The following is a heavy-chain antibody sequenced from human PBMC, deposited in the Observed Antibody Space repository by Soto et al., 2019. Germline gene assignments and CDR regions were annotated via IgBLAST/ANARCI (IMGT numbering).Heavy chain of an antibody. CDR3: ARGSIVGATVSGWFDP. V-gene: IGHV4-59*03. CDR2: IYYSGIT. D-gene: IGHD1-26*01. Sequence: SETLSLTCSVSGGSISTYYWSWIRQTPEKGLEWIGYIYYSGITKYNPSLRSRATISVDTSKKQFSLHLTSVTAADTAVYFCARGSIVGATVSGWFDPWGQGTLVTVYS. CDR1: GGSISTYY. J-gene: IGHJ5*02.